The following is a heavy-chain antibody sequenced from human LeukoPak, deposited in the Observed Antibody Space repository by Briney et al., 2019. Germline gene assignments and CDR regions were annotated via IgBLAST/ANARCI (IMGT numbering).Heavy chain of an antibody. CDR3: ARARMNTSDYFDY. Sequence: PSETLSLTCAVYGGSFSGYYWSWIRQPPGTGLEWIGEINHSGSANYNPSLKSRVTISVDTSKNQFSLRLSSVTAADTAVYYCARARMNTSDYFDYWGQGTLVTVSS. CDR1: GGSFSGYY. CDR2: INHSGSA. J-gene: IGHJ4*02. V-gene: IGHV4-34*01. D-gene: IGHD2/OR15-2a*01.